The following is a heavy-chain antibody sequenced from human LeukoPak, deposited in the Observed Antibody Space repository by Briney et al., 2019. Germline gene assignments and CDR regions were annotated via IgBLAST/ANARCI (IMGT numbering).Heavy chain of an antibody. CDR3: ARSSPGNYGDYQFDY. Sequence: PGGSLRLSCAASGFTFSSYAMYWVRQAPGKGLEGVAVISYDGSNKFYADSVKGRFTISRDSSKNTPYLQMNSLRPEDTAVYYCARSSPGNYGDYQFDYWGQGTLVTVSS. CDR1: GFTFSSYA. V-gene: IGHV3-30*04. D-gene: IGHD4-17*01. J-gene: IGHJ4*02. CDR2: ISYDGSNK.